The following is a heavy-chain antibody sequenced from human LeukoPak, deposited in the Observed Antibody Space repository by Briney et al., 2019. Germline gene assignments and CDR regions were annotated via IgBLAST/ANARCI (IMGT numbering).Heavy chain of an antibody. CDR1: GYTFTGYY. D-gene: IGHD1-26*01. CDR2: INPESGGT. Sequence: ASVKVSCKASGYTFTGYYMHWVRQAPGQGLEWMGWINPESGGTNYAQKFQGRVTMTRDTSSSTAYMELTSLRSDDTAVYYCARLPVIVGAWSPIDYWGQGTRVTVSS. CDR3: ARLPVIVGAWSPIDY. J-gene: IGHJ4*02. V-gene: IGHV1-2*02.